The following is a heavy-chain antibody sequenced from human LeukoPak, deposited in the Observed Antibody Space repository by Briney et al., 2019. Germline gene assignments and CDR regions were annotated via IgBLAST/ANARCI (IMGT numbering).Heavy chain of an antibody. V-gene: IGHV3-30*04. J-gene: IGHJ5*02. D-gene: IGHD2-2*01. CDR3: ARVRFVVVPAAGNWFDP. Sequence: GGSLRLSCAASGFTFSSYAMHWVRQAPGKGLEWVAVISYDGSNKYYADSVKGRFTISRDNSKNTLYLQMNSLRAEDTAVYYCARVRFVVVPAAGNWFDPWGQGTLVTVSS. CDR1: GFTFSSYA. CDR2: ISYDGSNK.